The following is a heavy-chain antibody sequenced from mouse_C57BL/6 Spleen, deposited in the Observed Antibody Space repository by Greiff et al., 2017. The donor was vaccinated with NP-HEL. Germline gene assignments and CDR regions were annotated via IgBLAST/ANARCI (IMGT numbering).Heavy chain of an antibody. D-gene: IGHD2-4*01. CDR3: ARQGDYAWYFDV. Sequence: QVQLQQPGAELVRPGSSVKLSCKASGYTFTGYWMHWVKQRPIQGLEWIGNIDPSDSETHYNQKFKDKATLTVDKSSSTAYMQLSSLTSEDSAVYYCARQGDYAWYFDVWGTGTTVTVSS. J-gene: IGHJ1*03. CDR2: IDPSDSET. V-gene: IGHV1-52*01. CDR1: GYTFTGYW.